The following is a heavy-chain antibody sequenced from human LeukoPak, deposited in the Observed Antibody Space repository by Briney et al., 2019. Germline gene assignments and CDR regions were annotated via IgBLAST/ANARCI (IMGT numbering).Heavy chain of an antibody. CDR1: GFTLSSYA. CDR3: AGSTTVTTNYYYYMDV. CDR2: ISGSGGST. V-gene: IGHV3-23*01. D-gene: IGHD4-11*01. J-gene: IGHJ6*03. Sequence: GGSLRLSCAASGFTLSSYAMSWVRQAPGKGLEWVSAISGSGGSTYYADSVKGRFTISRDNSKNTLYLQMNSLRAEDTAVYYCAGSTTVTTNYYYYMDVWGKGTTVTVSS.